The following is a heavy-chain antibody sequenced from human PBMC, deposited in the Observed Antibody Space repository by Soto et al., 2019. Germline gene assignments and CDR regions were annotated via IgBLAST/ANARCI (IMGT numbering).Heavy chain of an antibody. Sequence: QAQLEQSGAEVKKPGASVRVSCKISGSTLSEFSMHWVRQAPGKGLEWMGGYVPEDGKTIYAPKFQDRVIMTEDTSTDTAYMELSSLRSEDTAVYFCATGVGWGFIYSLQYWGQGTPVTVSS. CDR1: GSTLSEFS. D-gene: IGHD1-26*01. CDR3: ATGVGWGFIYSLQY. J-gene: IGHJ4*02. CDR2: YVPEDGKT. V-gene: IGHV1-24*01.